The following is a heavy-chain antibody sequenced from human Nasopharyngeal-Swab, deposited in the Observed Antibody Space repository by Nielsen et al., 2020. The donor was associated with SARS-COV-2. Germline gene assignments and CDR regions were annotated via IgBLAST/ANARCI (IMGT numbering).Heavy chain of an antibody. CDR3: ALAVVGNDYGLNWFDP. Sequence: GESLKISCKGSGYSFTSYWIGWVRQMPGKGLEWMGIIYPGDSDTRYSPSFQGQVTISADKSISTAYLQWSSLKASDTAMYYCALAVVGNDYGLNWFDPWGQGTLVTVSS. CDR1: GYSFTSYW. V-gene: IGHV5-51*01. D-gene: IGHD6-19*01. CDR2: IYPGDSDT. J-gene: IGHJ5*02.